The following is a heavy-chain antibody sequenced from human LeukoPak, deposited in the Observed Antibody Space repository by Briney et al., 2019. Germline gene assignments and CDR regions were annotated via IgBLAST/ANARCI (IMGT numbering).Heavy chain of an antibody. V-gene: IGHV3-30*02. CDR3: ATTVRAAAGSDY. J-gene: IGHJ4*02. D-gene: IGHD6-13*01. CDR2: IRYDGSNK. Sequence: GGSLRLSCAASGFTFSSYGMHWVRQAPGKGLEWVAFIRYDGSNKYYADSVKGRFTISRDNSRNTLYLQMNSLRPEDTAVYYCATTVRAAAGSDYWGQGTLVTVSS. CDR1: GFTFSSYG.